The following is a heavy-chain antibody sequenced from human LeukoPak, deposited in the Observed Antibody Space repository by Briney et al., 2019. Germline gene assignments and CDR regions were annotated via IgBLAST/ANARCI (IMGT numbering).Heavy chain of an antibody. Sequence: GASVKVSCKASGYTFTGYHMHWVRQAPGQGLEWMGWISAYNGNTNYAQKFQGRVTMTTDTSTRTAYMELRSLRSDDTAVYYCASKWVTYYYNSSAYHYPTDVFDIWGQGTMVTVSS. CDR1: GYTFTGYH. J-gene: IGHJ3*02. D-gene: IGHD3-22*01. V-gene: IGHV1-18*04. CDR3: ASKWVTYYYNSSAYHYPTDVFDI. CDR2: ISAYNGNT.